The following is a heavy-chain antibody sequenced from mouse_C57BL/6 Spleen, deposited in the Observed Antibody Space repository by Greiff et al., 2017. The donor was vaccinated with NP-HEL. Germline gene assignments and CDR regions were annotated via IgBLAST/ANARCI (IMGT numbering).Heavy chain of an antibody. D-gene: IGHD2-3*01. CDR1: GYTFTDYY. V-gene: IGHV1-26*01. CDR3: ARGDGYYVYHFDY. J-gene: IGHJ2*01. Sequence: EVQLQQSGPELVKPGASVKISCKASGYTFTDYYMNWVKQSHGKSLEWIGDINPNNGGTSYNQKFKGKATLTVDKSSSTAYMELRSLTSEDSAVYYGARGDGYYVYHFDYWGQGTTLTVSS. CDR2: INPNNGGT.